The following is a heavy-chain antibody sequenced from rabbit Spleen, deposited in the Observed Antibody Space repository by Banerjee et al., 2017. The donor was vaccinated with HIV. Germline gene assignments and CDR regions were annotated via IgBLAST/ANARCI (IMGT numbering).Heavy chain of an antibody. CDR1: GLAFSSSYC. D-gene: IGHD1-1*01. CDR2: IYAGSSGFT. V-gene: IGHV1S40*01. Sequence: QSLEESGGDLVKPGASLTLTCTASGLAFSSSYCICWVRQAPGKGLEWIACIYAGSSGFTYFATWAKGRFTISKTSSTTVTLQMTRLTAADTATYFCARDTSSSFSSYGMDLWGQGTLVTVS. CDR3: ARDTSSSFSSYGMDL. J-gene: IGHJ6*01.